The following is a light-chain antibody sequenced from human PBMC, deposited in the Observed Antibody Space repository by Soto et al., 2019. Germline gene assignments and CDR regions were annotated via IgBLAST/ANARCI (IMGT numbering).Light chain of an antibody. J-gene: IGLJ1*01. V-gene: IGLV1-40*01. Sequence: QSVLTQPPSVSGAPGQRVTISGTGSSANIGAAYNVDWYQQLPGTAPRLLVYGNNNRPSGVAARFSGSKSGTSASLAIAGLQAEDEADYYCQSYDSSLSGYVFGTGTKVTVL. CDR3: QSYDSSLSGYV. CDR2: GNN. CDR1: SANIGAAYN.